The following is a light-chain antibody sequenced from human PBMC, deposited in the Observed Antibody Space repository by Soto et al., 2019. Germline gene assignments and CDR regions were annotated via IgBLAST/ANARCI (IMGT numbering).Light chain of an antibody. J-gene: IGKJ2*01. CDR3: QQYNNWPPMYT. CDR2: HSS. Sequence: IVMTKSPGTLSLSAGDRATLSCRASQSITTHLAWYQQRPGQAPRLLIDHSSTRATGVPTRFSGSGSGTDFTLTINSLQSEDIAVYYCQQYNNWPPMYTFGQGTKLEIK. V-gene: IGKV3-15*01. CDR1: QSITTH.